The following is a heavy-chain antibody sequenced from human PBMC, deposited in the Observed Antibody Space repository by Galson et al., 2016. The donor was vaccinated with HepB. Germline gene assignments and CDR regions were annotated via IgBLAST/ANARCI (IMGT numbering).Heavy chain of an antibody. V-gene: IGHV3-30*18. CDR3: AKEANYYGNSGYYPDY. Sequence: SLRLSCAASGFTFSSYGMHWVRQAPGKGLEWVAVISYDGGNECYAHSVKGRFTISRDNSQNTLYLQMNSLRAEDTAVYYCAKEANYYGNSGYYPDYWGQGTLVTVSS. CDR2: ISYDGGNE. J-gene: IGHJ4*02. CDR1: GFTFSSYG. D-gene: IGHD3-22*01.